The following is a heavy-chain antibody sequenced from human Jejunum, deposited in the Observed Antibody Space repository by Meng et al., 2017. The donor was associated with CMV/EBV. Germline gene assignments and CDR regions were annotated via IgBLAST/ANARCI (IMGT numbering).Heavy chain of an antibody. CDR3: GRAPGTGSLIDS. Sequence: GGPIISGDYFWSWIRQPPGEGLEWIGYIYYSGNAYYNPSLKSRVSISVDTSRDQFSLRLSSVTAADTAVYFCGRAPGTGSLIDSWGQGTLVTVSS. D-gene: IGHD1-1*01. V-gene: IGHV4-30-4*08. J-gene: IGHJ4*02. CDR2: IYYSGNA. CDR1: GGPIISGDYF.